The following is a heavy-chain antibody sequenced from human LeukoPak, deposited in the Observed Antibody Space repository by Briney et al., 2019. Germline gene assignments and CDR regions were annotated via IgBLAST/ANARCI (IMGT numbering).Heavy chain of an antibody. CDR3: ARGVSAVFYGMDV. J-gene: IGHJ6*02. D-gene: IGHD2-15*01. CDR2: IYYSGST. V-gene: IGHV4-31*11. CDR1: GGSFSGYY. Sequence: SETLSLTCAVYGGSFSGYYWSWIRQHPGKGLEWIGYIYYSGSTYYNPSLKSRVTISVDTSKNQFSLKLSSVTAADTAVYYCARGVSAVFYGMDVWGQGTTVTVSS.